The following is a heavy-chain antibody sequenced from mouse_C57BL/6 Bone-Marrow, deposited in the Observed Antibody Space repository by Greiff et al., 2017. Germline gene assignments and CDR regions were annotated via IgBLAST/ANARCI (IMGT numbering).Heavy chain of an antibody. CDR2: INPSTGGT. D-gene: IGHD4-1*01. CDR3: ERQDGTGVSY. CDR1: GYSFTGYY. J-gene: IGHJ2*01. V-gene: IGHV1-43*01. Sequence: VQLQQSGPELVKPGASVKISCKASGYSFTGYYMHWVKQSPEKGLEWIGEINPSTGGTSYNQKFKGKATLTVDKSSSTAYMQLKSLTSEDSAVYYCERQDGTGVSYWGQGTTLTVSS.